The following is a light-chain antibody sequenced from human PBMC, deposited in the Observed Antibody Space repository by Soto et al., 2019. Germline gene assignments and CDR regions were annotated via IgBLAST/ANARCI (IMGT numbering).Light chain of an antibody. CDR2: GAS. J-gene: IGKJ1*01. V-gene: IGKV3-15*01. CDR1: ESVSSN. CDR3: QQYSIWRK. Sequence: IEMTQYLATLSLAPGETVALSCRASESVSSNLAWYQQKAGQAPRLLIYGASTRATGIPARFSGSGYGTEFTLTISSLQSEDFAVYYCQQYSIWRKFGQGTKV.